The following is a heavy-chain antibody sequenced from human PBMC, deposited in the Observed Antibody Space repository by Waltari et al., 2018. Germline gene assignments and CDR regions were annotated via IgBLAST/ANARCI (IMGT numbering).Heavy chain of an antibody. J-gene: IGHJ3*02. Sequence: QVQLVESGGGVVQPGRSLRLSCAASGFTFSSYAMHWVRQAPGKGLEWVAVISYDGSNKYYADAVKGRCTNSRDNSKNTLYLQMNSLRAEDTAVYYCARAGSGYSPGAFDIWGQGTMVTVSS. CDR1: GFTFSSYA. V-gene: IGHV3-30-3*01. D-gene: IGHD3-22*01. CDR3: ARAGSGYSPGAFDI. CDR2: ISYDGSNK.